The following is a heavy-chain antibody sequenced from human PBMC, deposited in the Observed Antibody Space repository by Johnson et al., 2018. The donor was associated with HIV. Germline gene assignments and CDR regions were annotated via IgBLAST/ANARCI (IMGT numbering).Heavy chain of an antibody. CDR1: EFSFSTYA. D-gene: IGHD4-11*01. V-gene: IGHV3-33*03. J-gene: IGHJ3*01. CDR2: IWYDGSNK. Sequence: QVQLMESGGGLVQPGRSLRLSCAASEFSFSTYAMHWVRQAPGKGLELVALIWYDGSNKNYADSVKGRFTISRDNSKNTMSLQMNSLRAEDTAIYYCARDYNGVFDVWGQGTMVTVSS. CDR3: ARDYNGVFDV.